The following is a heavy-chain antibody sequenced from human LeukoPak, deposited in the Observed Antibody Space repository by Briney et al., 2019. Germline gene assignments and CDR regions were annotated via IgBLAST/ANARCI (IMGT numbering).Heavy chain of an antibody. V-gene: IGHV3-23*01. CDR3: AKGSLGSWYYFDY. CDR2: FSRSGPDT. CDR1: GFTFGSSA. J-gene: IGHJ4*02. Sequence: GGSLRLSCAASGFTFGSSAMSWVRQAPGKGSEWVSTFSRSGPDTYYADSVKGRFTIFRDNSKNTLYLQMNSLRAEDTAVYYCAKGSLGSWYYFDYWGQGTLVTVSS. D-gene: IGHD6-13*01.